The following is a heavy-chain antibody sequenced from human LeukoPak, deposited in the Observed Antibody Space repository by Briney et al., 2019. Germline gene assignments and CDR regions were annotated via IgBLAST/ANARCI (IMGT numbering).Heavy chain of an antibody. CDR3: ARMVRGVRGAFDI. D-gene: IGHD3-10*01. Sequence: SETLSLTCTVSGGSISSYYWSWIRQPPGKGLEWIGYIYYSGSTNYNPSLKSRVTISVDTSKNQFSLKLSSVTAADTAVYYCARMVRGVRGAFDIWGQGTMVTVSS. V-gene: IGHV4-59*08. CDR2: IYYSGST. CDR1: GGSISSYY. J-gene: IGHJ3*02.